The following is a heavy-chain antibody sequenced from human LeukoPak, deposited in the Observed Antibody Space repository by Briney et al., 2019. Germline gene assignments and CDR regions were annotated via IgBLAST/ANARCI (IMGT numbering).Heavy chain of an antibody. CDR1: GYTFASSG. J-gene: IGHJ4*02. Sequence: ASVKVSCKASGYTFASSGISWVRQAPGHGLEWMAWISAHNGDTKYAQNFQGRVTMTTDTSTSTAYMELKSLRSDDTAVYHCARDNPYGPLDYWGQGTLVTVSS. D-gene: IGHD4-17*01. V-gene: IGHV1-18*01. CDR3: ARDNPYGPLDY. CDR2: ISAHNGDT.